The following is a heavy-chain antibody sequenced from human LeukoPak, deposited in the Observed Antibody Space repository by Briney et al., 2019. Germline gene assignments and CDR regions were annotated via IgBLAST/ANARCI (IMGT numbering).Heavy chain of an antibody. CDR1: GGSVSSGSYY. Sequence: SETLSLTCTVSGGSVSSGSYYWRWLRQPPGKGLEWIGYIYYSGSTYYNPSPKSRVTISVDTSKNQFSLKLSSVTAADTAVYYCARGYYYDSSGLDYWGQGTLVAVSS. D-gene: IGHD3-22*01. CDR2: IYYSGST. V-gene: IGHV4-30-4*01. J-gene: IGHJ4*02. CDR3: ARGYYYDSSGLDY.